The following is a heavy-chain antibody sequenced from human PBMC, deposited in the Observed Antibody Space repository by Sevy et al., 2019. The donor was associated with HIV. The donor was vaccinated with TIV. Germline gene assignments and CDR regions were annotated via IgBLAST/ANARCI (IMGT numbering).Heavy chain of an antibody. J-gene: IGHJ4*02. CDR2: IYPGDSDT. Sequence: GESLKISCKGPGYSFTSYWIGWVRQMPGKGLEWMGIIYPGDSDTRYSPSFQGQVTISADKSISTAYLQWSSLKASDTAMYYCARHGAVAGHYFDYWGQGTLVTVSS. CDR1: GYSFTSYW. CDR3: ARHGAVAGHYFDY. D-gene: IGHD6-19*01. V-gene: IGHV5-51*01.